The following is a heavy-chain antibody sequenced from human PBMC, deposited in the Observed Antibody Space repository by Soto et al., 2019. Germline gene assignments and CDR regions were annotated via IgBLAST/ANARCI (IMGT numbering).Heavy chain of an antibody. CDR2: VHPDGGHT. CDR1: GYSFTNYY. J-gene: IGHJ4*02. CDR3: AGGDIDY. V-gene: IGHV1-46*01. Sequence: GASVKVSCKASGYSFTNYYVQWVRQAPGQGLEWMGVVHPDGGHTTYAQRFQDRVTMTRDTFTSTIYMELSSLRSEDTAVYYCAGGDIDYWGQGTLVTVSS.